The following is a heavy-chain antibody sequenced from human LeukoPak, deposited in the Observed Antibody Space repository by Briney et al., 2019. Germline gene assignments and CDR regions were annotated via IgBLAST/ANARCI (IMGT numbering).Heavy chain of an antibody. CDR2: IYYSGSR. Sequence: TPSETLSLTCGVCGASISSYYWSWIRQPPGKGLVWIGYIYYSGSRIYNPSLESRVTLSVDKSKNQFSLKLRPVTAADTALYYCARLSYYYFDYWGQGTLVTVSS. J-gene: IGHJ4*02. D-gene: IGHD3-10*01. V-gene: IGHV4-59*01. CDR1: GASISSYY. CDR3: ARLSYYYFDY.